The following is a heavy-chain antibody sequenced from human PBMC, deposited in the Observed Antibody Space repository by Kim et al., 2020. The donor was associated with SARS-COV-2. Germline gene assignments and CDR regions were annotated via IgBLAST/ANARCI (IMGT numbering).Heavy chain of an antibody. V-gene: IGHV4-31*02. J-gene: IGHJ4*02. Sequence: KSRVTISVDTSKKQFSLKLSSVTAADTAVYYCARAVPTLNYYGSGTTADYWGQGTLVTVSS. CDR3: ARAVPTLNYYGSGTTADY. D-gene: IGHD3-10*01.